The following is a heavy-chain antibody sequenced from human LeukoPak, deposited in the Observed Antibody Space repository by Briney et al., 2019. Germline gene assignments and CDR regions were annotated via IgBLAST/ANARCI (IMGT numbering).Heavy chain of an antibody. Sequence: AEGCRLRKDGRNWLPQAPEKEQEWVSYISSSGSTIYYADSVKGRFTISRDNAKNSLYLQMNSLRAEDTAVYYCARDTRGGCSGGRWYSKYLWMVCWGQGILVMVSS. D-gene: IGHD2-15*01. CDR1: GCRLRKDG. J-gene: IGHJ4*02. CDR2: ISSSGSTI. V-gene: IGHV3-48*03. CDR3: ARDTRGGCSGGRWYSKYLWMVC.